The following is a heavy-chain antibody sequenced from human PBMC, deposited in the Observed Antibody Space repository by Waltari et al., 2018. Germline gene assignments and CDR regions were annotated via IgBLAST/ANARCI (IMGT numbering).Heavy chain of an antibody. D-gene: IGHD6-19*01. V-gene: IGHV4-59*12. CDR3: ARXPDEYSSGWFDX. J-gene: IGHJ4*02. CDR2: IYYSGYT. Sequence: LQASGPXRVXXSETLSXTCTXSADYLSGXYGSGIRQPPGKGLEWIAFIYYSGYTXYNPSLKSRVXVSVDTARNQFTLKVNSXTAADTAVXFXARXPDEYSSGWFDXWGQGLLVTVSS. CDR1: ADYLSGXY.